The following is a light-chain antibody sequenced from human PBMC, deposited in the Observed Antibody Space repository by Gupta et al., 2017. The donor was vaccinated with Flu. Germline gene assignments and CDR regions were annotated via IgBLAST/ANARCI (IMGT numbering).Light chain of an antibody. CDR3: SSHAGRVTWV. J-gene: IGLJ1*01. CDR1: SNDVGGSNR. CDR2: DVT. Sequence: QSAPTQPRSASGSPGQSVTISCTGTSNDVGGSNRVSWYQQRPGKAPILILYDVTERPSGVPDRFSGSKSGNTASLTISGLQADDEADYYCSSHAGRVTWVSGTGTTVTVL. V-gene: IGLV2-11*01.